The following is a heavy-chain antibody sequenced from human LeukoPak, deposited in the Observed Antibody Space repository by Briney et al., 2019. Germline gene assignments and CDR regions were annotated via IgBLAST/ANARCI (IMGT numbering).Heavy chain of an antibody. Sequence: ASVKVSCKASGYTFTSYDINWVRQATGQGLEWMGWISGYNGNTNYAQQKLQGRVTMTTDTSTSTAYMELRSLRSGDTAVYYCARDLKRGYSSGRYSWGTGSSNDYWGQGTLVTVSS. V-gene: IGHV1-18*01. CDR1: GYTFTSYD. D-gene: IGHD6-19*01. CDR3: ARDLKRGYSSGRYSWGTGSSNDY. CDR2: ISGYNGNT. J-gene: IGHJ4*02.